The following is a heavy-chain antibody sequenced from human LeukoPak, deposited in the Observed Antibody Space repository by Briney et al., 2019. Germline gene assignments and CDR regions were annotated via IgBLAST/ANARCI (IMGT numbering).Heavy chain of an antibody. CDR3: ARARGLLWFGELLEYYYYYYMDV. Sequence: GGSLRLSCAASGFTFSSYSMNWVRQAPGKGLEWVSSISSSSSYIYYADSVKGRFTISRDNAKNSLYLQMNSLRAEDTAVYYCARARGLLWFGELLEYYYYYYMDVWGKGTTVTISS. CDR1: GFTFSSYS. D-gene: IGHD3-10*01. J-gene: IGHJ6*03. V-gene: IGHV3-21*01. CDR2: ISSSSSYI.